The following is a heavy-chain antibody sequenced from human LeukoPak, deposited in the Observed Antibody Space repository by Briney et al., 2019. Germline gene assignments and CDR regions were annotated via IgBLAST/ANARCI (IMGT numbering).Heavy chain of an antibody. Sequence: SGTLSLTCAVSGGSISSSNWWSWVRQPPGKGLEWIGEIYHSGSTNYNPYLKSRVTISVDTSKNQFSLKLSSVTAADTAVYYCARGPTYYDLIGFDPWGQGTLVTVSS. CDR3: ARGPTYYDLIGFDP. CDR1: GGSISSSNW. CDR2: IYHSGST. J-gene: IGHJ5*02. D-gene: IGHD3-3*01. V-gene: IGHV4-4*02.